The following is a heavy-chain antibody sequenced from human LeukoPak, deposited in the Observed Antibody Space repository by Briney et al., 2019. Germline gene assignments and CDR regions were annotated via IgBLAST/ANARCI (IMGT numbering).Heavy chain of an antibody. J-gene: IGHJ4*02. CDR2: INSDGSST. V-gene: IGHV3-74*01. CDR3: ARRGRGGTTGFDY. D-gene: IGHD1-7*01. CDR1: GFTFSSYW. Sequence: GGSLRLPCAASGFTFSSYWMHWVRQAPGKGLVWVSRINSDGSSTSYADSVKGRFTISRDNAKNTLYLQMNSLRAEDTAVYYCARRGRGGTTGFDYWGQGTLVTVSS.